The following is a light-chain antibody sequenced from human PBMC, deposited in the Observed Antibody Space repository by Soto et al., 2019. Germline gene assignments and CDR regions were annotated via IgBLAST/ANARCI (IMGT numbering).Light chain of an antibody. Sequence: QSALTQPASVSGSPGQSITVSCIGTSSDIGGYNYVSWYQQHPDKAPKLMIYDVSNRPSGVSNRFSGSKSGNTASLTISGLQAEDEAYYYCSSYANSNTQVFGGGTKVTVL. CDR3: SSYANSNTQV. CDR2: DVS. J-gene: IGLJ2*01. CDR1: SSDIGGYNY. V-gene: IGLV2-14*03.